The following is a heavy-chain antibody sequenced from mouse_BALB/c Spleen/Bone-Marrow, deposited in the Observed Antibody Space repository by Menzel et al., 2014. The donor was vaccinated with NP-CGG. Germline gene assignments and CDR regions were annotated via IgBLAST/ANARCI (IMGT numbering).Heavy chain of an antibody. D-gene: IGHD2-2*01. J-gene: IGHJ3*01. CDR3: AREVYGSWFAY. CDR2: INPSSGYT. Sequence: VQLQQSGAELARPGAPVKMSCKASGYTFXYYTVQWVKQRPGQGLEWIGYINPSSGYTNYNQKFKDKATLTADKSSSTAYMQLSSLTSEDSAVYYCAREVYGSWFAYWGQGTLVTVSA. V-gene: IGHV1-4*01. CDR1: GYTFXYYT.